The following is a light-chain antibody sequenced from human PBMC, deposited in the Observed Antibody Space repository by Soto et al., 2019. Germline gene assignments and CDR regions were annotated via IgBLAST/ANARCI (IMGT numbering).Light chain of an antibody. CDR2: GTS. V-gene: IGKV3-20*01. J-gene: IGKJ1*01. CDR1: QSVSSSY. CDR3: RQCGSLPGT. Sequence: EIVLTQSPGTRSLSPGERATLSCRASQSVSSSYLHWYQQKPGQAPRLLIFGTSSRATGIPDRFIGGGSGTDFTLTISRLEPEDFAVYYCRQCGSLPGTFGQGTKADIK.